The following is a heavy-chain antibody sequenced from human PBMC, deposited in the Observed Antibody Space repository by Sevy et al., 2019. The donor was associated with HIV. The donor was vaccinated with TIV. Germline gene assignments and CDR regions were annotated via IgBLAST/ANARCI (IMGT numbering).Heavy chain of an antibody. J-gene: IGHJ4*02. V-gene: IGHV3-21*06. Sequence: GGSLRLSCAASGFTYSSYIMNWVRQAPGKGLEWVSSINNRSNYKYYADSVKGRFTISRDNAKNSLFLQMNNLRAEDTAVYYCARDANDSSGDHDFWGQGTLVTVSS. D-gene: IGHD3-22*01. CDR3: ARDANDSSGDHDF. CDR2: INNRSNYK. CDR1: GFTYSSYI.